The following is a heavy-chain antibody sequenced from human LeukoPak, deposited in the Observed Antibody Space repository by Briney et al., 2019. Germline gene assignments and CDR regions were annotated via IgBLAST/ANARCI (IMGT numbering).Heavy chain of an antibody. CDR3: ARYNYCSSTSCYYYYYYGMDV. CDR1: GGTFSSYG. D-gene: IGHD2-2*01. Sequence: GASVKVSCKASGGTFSSYGISWVRQAPGQGLEWMGWISAYNGNTNYAQKLQGRVTMTTDTSTSTAYMELRSLRSDDTAVYYCARYNYCSSTSCYYYYYYGMDVWGQGTTVTVSS. V-gene: IGHV1-18*01. J-gene: IGHJ6*02. CDR2: ISAYNGNT.